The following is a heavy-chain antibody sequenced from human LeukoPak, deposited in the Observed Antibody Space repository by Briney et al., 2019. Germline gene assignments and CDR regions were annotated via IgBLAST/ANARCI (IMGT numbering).Heavy chain of an antibody. D-gene: IGHD4-17*01. Sequence: SVKVSCKASGGTFSRYAISWVRQAPGQGLEWMGGIIPIFGTANYAQKFQGRVTITADESTSTAYMELSSLRSEDTAVYYCARAGTVTTGAFDIWGQGTMVTVSS. CDR2: IIPIFGTA. V-gene: IGHV1-69*13. CDR1: GGTFSRYA. CDR3: ARAGTVTTGAFDI. J-gene: IGHJ3*02.